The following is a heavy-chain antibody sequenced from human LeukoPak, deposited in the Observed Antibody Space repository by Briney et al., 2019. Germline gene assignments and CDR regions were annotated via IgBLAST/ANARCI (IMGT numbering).Heavy chain of an antibody. CDR1: GFTFSSYG. Sequence: GRSLRLSCAASGFTFSSYGMHWVRQAPGKGLEWVAVISYDGSNKYYADSVKGRFTISRDNSKNTLYLRMNSLRAEDTAVYYCASGYPAYFDYWGQGTLVTVSS. V-gene: IGHV3-30*03. J-gene: IGHJ4*02. CDR3: ASGYPAYFDY. CDR2: ISYDGSNK. D-gene: IGHD5-18*01.